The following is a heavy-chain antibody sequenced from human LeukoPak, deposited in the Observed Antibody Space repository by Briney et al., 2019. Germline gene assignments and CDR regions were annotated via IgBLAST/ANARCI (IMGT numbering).Heavy chain of an antibody. CDR2: INPNSGGT. Sequence: GASVKVSCKTSGFSFISYYMHWVRQAPGQGLEWMGWINPNSGGTNYAQKFQGRVTMTRDTSISTAYMELSRLRSDDTAVYYCARDVGSSGWYSFYYFDYWGQGTLVTVSS. CDR3: ARDVGSSGWYSFYYFDY. D-gene: IGHD6-19*01. V-gene: IGHV1-2*02. CDR1: GFSFISYY. J-gene: IGHJ4*02.